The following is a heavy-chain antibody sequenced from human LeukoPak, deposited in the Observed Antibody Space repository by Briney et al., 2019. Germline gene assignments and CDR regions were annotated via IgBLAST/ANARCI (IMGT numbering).Heavy chain of an antibody. J-gene: IGHJ4*02. Sequence: PGGSLSLSCAASGFTFNSYEVIWVRQAPGKGLEWVSYISSSGSATHYTDSVKGRFTISRDNAKNSLYLQMNCLRVEDTALYYCAIVLASYLDYWAQGPLVTVSS. CDR3: AIVLASYLDY. V-gene: IGHV3-48*03. D-gene: IGHD3-3*01. CDR2: ISSSGSAT. CDR1: GFTFNSYE.